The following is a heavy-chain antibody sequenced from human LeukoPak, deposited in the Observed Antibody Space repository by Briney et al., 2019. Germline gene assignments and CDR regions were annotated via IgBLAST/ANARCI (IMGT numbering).Heavy chain of an antibody. CDR3: VRVLSIAARLSLHY. CDR2: IDPSGGST. V-gene: IGHV1-46*01. CDR1: GYTFTSYY. Sequence: ASVKVSCKASGYTFTSYYMHWVRQAPGQGLEWMGIIDPSGGSTSYAQKFQGRVTMTRDTSTSTVYMELSSLRSEDTAVYYCVRVLSIAARLSLHYWGQGTLVTVPS. J-gene: IGHJ4*02. D-gene: IGHD6-6*01.